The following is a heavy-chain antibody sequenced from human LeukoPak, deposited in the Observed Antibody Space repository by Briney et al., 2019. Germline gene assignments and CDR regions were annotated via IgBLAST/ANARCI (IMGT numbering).Heavy chain of an antibody. D-gene: IGHD5-24*01. CDR3: ARAVEMATMREGYYFDY. Sequence: ASVKVSCKASGGTFSSYAISWVRQAPGQGLEWMGRIIPILGIANYAQKFQGRVTITADKSTSTAYMELSSLRSEDTAVYYCARAVEMATMREGYYFDYWGQGTLVTVSS. CDR2: IIPILGIA. J-gene: IGHJ4*02. CDR1: GGTFSSYA. V-gene: IGHV1-69*04.